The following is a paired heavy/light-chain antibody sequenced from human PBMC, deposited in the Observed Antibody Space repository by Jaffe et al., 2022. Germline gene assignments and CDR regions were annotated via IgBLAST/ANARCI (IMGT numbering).Light chain of an antibody. J-gene: IGLJ3*02. CDR2: STN. V-gene: IGLV8-61*01. CDR1: SGSVSTNYY. Sequence: QTVVTQEPSFSVSPGGTVTLTCGLSSGSVSTNYYPSWYQQTPGQAPRTLIYSTNTRSSGVPDRFSGSILGNKAALTITGAQADDESHYYCVLYMGGGSWVFGGGTELTVL. CDR3: VLYMGGGSWV.
Heavy chain of an antibody. CDR2: IRYDGSNK. Sequence: QVQLVESGGGVVQPGGSLRLSCAASGFTFSNYGMHWVRQAPGKGLEWVAFIRYDGSNKNYADSVKGRFTISRDNSKKMLYLQMNSLRAEDTAVYYCAKDFDALVQLRYYYYYYMDVWGKGTTVTVSS. J-gene: IGHJ6*03. CDR1: GFTFSNYG. V-gene: IGHV3-30*02. D-gene: IGHD5-18*01. CDR3: AKDFDALVQLRYYYYYYMDV.